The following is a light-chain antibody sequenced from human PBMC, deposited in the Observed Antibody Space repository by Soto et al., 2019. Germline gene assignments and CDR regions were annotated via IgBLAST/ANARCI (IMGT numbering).Light chain of an antibody. V-gene: IGKV3-11*01. J-gene: IGKJ1*01. CDR3: QHHNNWLWT. CDR2: DGS. CDR1: QNISGI. Sequence: EIVLTQSPGPLSLSPGERATLSCRAIQNISGILGWYQQRPGQAPRLRIYDGSNRATDIPARFSGSGSGTDFPLTISSLEAEDFAIYYCQHHNNWLWTFGQGTKLEI.